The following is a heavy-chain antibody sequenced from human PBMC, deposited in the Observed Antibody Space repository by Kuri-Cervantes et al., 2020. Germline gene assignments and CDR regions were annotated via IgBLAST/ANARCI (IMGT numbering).Heavy chain of an antibody. CDR3: ARSLAAGRNWFDP. V-gene: IGHV4-30-2*01. D-gene: IGHD6-6*01. J-gene: IGHJ5*02. CDR2: ISHGRST. CDR1: GSSIINGAYS. Sequence: SETLSLTCAVSGSSIINGAYSWSWIRQPPGKGLEWIGYISHGRSTSYNPSLSSRVTVSVDMSKNQLSLKLTSVTAADTAIYYCARSLAAGRNWFDPWGQGTLVTVSS.